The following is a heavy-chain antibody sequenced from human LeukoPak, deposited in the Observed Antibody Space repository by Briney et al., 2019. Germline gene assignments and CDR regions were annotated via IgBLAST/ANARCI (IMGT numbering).Heavy chain of an antibody. J-gene: IGHJ3*02. CDR1: GGSISSGGYS. Sequence: SQTQSLTCAVSGGSISSGGYSWSWIRQPPGKGLEWIGYIYHSGSTYYNPSLKSRVTISVDRSKNQFSLKLSSVTAADTAVYYCARGAYYYDSSGFPSDAFDIWGQGTMVTVSS. D-gene: IGHD3-22*01. V-gene: IGHV4-30-2*01. CDR3: ARGAYYYDSSGFPSDAFDI. CDR2: IYHSGST.